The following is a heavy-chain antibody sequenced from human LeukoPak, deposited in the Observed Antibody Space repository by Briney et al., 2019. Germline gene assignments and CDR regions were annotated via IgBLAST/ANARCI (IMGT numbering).Heavy chain of an antibody. J-gene: IGHJ4*02. CDR3: ARHGTAAGFYYFDY. CDR1: GGSISSCY. V-gene: IGHV4-59*08. D-gene: IGHD6-13*01. CDR2: IYYTGST. Sequence: SETLSLTCAGSGGSISSCYWSWIRQPPGKGLEWIGYIYYTGSTNYNPSLKSRVTISVDTSKNQFSLKLSSVTAADTAVYYCARHGTAAGFYYFDYWGQGTLVTVSS.